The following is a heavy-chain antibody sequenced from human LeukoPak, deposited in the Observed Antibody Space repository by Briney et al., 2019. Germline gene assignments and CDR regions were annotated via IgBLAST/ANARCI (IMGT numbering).Heavy chain of an antibody. V-gene: IGHV4-59*08. D-gene: IGHD3-10*01. J-gene: IGHJ6*02. Sequence: SETLSLTCTVSGGSISSYYWSWIRQPPGKGLEWIGYIYYSGSTNYNPSLKSRVTISVDTSKNQFSLKLSSVTAADTAVYYCARSTMVRGVIRGMGVWGQGTTVTVSS. CDR3: ARSTMVRGVIRGMGV. CDR1: GGSISSYY. CDR2: IYYSGST.